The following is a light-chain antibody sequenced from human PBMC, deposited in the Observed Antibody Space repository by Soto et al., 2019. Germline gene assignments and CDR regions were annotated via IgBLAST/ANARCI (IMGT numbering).Light chain of an antibody. CDR3: SSDTSSSTLVV. CDR1: SSDVGGLNF. Sequence: QFALTQPASVSGSPGQSITISCTGTSSDVGGLNFVSWYQQHPGKAPKLMVYDVRNRPSGVSNRFSGSKSGNTASLTISGLQAEDEAHYYCSSDTSSSTLVVFGGGTKVTVL. J-gene: IGLJ2*01. CDR2: DVR. V-gene: IGLV2-14*01.